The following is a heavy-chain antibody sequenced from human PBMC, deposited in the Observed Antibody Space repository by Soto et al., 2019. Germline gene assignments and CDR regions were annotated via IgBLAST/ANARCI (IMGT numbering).Heavy chain of an antibody. CDR3: AKDIIEGIAVAGTGNCFDY. CDR2: INAGNGNT. D-gene: IGHD6-19*01. J-gene: IGHJ4*02. CDR1: GYTFTSYA. V-gene: IGHV1-3*01. Sequence: ASVKVSCKASGYTFTSYAMHWVRQAPGQRLEWMGWINAGNGNTKYSQKFQGRVTITRDTSASTAYMELNSLRAEDTALYYCAKDIIEGIAVAGTGNCFDYWGQGTLVTVSS.